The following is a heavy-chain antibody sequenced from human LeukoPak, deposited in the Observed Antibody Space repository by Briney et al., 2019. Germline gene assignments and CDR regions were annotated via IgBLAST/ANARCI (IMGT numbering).Heavy chain of an antibody. D-gene: IGHD4-17*01. J-gene: IGHJ4*02. CDR1: GGSISSYY. V-gene: IGHV4-59*08. Sequence: SETLSLTCTVPGGSISSYYWSWIRQPPGKGLEWIGYIYYSGSTNYNPSLKSRVTISVDTSKNQFSLKLSSVTAADTAVYYCARRPGGYGFDYWGQGTLVTVSS. CDR2: IYYSGST. CDR3: ARRPGGYGFDY.